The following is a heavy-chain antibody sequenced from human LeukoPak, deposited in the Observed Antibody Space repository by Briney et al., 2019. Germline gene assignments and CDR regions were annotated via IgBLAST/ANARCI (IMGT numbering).Heavy chain of an antibody. V-gene: IGHV3-74*01. CDR2: ISSDGSST. CDR3: AKSRITMVRGVINPFDP. Sequence: GGSLRLSCAASGFTFSSYWMHWVRQAPGRGLVWVSRISSDGSSTSYGDSVKGRFTTSRDNAKNTLYLQMNSLRAEDTAVYYCAKSRITMVRGVINPFDPWGQGTLVTVSS. CDR1: GFTFSSYW. D-gene: IGHD3-10*01. J-gene: IGHJ5*02.